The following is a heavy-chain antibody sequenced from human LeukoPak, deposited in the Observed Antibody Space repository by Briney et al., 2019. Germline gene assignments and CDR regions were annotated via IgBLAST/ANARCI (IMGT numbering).Heavy chain of an antibody. CDR1: GYSISSNYY. CDR2: IFQTGTT. CDR3: ARARGTAIFGVVILDYYMDI. V-gene: IGHV4-38-2*01. Sequence: SETLSLTCAVSGYSISSNYYWGWIRQPPGKGLDWIASIFQTGTTNYNPSLKSRVTISVDTSKNQFSLKLSSVSAADTAVYYCARARGTAIFGVVILDYYMDIWGKGATVTVSS. D-gene: IGHD3-3*01. J-gene: IGHJ6*03.